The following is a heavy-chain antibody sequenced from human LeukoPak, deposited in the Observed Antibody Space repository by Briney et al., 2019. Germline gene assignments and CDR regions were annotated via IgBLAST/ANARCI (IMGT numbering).Heavy chain of an antibody. D-gene: IGHD6-19*01. CDR2: IYYSGST. CDR3: ARSIAVAGPGFDY. CDR1: GGSISSYY. J-gene: IGHJ4*02. V-gene: IGHV4-59*01. Sequence: SETLSLTCTVSGGSISSYYWSWVRQPPGKGLEWIGYIYYSGSTNYNPSLKSRVTISVDTSKSQFSLKLSSVTAADTAVYYCARSIAVAGPGFDYWGQGTLVTVSS.